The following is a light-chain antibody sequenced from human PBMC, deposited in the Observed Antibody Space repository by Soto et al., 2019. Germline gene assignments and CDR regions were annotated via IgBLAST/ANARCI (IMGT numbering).Light chain of an antibody. CDR2: XAY. Sequence: EIGLTQSAFALCLSPGERATLSCRASQGFSSHLVWYQRKPGQAPRLLIXXAYXRATGIPARFSGSGSGTDFTLTIRSLEPEDFSVDYCQQRSNWPPVCTFGQGTRLEIK. V-gene: IGKV3-11*01. J-gene: IGKJ5*01. CDR1: QGFSSH. CDR3: QQRSNWPPVCT.